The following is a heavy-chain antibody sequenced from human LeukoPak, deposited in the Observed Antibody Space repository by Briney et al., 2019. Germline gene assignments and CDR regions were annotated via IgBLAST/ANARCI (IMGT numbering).Heavy chain of an antibody. CDR2: ISYSGST. V-gene: IGHV4-39*01. J-gene: IGHJ4*02. CDR3: ARHLSGTTMAHYFDF. CDR1: GGSISSSGYY. D-gene: IGHD1-1*01. Sequence: SETLSLTCSVSGGSISSSGYYWGWLRQPPGKELEWIGSISYSGSTYYNPSLKSRVTISVDRSTNQFSLRLSSVTASDAAIYYCARHLSGTTMAHYFDFWGQGTLVTVSS.